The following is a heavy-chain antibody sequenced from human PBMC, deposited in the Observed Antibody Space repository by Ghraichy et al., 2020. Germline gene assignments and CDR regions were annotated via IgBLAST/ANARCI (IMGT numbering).Heavy chain of an antibody. CDR1: GFTFSSYS. D-gene: IGHD2-2*02. CDR3: AIYCSSTSCYTGNTDY. Sequence: ESLYISCAASGFTFSSYSMNWVRQAPGKGLEWVSSISSSSSYIYYADSVKGRFTISRDNAKNSLYLQMNSLRAEDTAVYYCAIYCSSTSCYTGNTDYWGQGTLVTVSS. V-gene: IGHV3-21*01. CDR2: ISSSSSYI. J-gene: IGHJ4*02.